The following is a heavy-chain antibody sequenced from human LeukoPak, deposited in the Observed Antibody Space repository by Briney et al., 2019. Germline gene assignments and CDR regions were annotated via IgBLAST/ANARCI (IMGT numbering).Heavy chain of an antibody. Sequence: ASVKVSCKASGYTFTGYYMHWVRQAPGQGLEWMGWINPNSGGTNYAQKFQGRVTMTRDTSISTAYMELSRLRSDDTAVYYCATEPPPYCSGGSCYGDYFDYWGQGTLVTVSS. CDR2: INPNSGGT. CDR1: GYTFTGYY. CDR3: ATEPPPYCSGGSCYGDYFDY. V-gene: IGHV1-2*02. J-gene: IGHJ4*02. D-gene: IGHD2-15*01.